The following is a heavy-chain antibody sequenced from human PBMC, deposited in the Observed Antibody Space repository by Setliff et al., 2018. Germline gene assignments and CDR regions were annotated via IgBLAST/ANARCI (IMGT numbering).Heavy chain of an antibody. J-gene: IGHJ5*02. D-gene: IGHD3-16*02. CDR1: GGSISSGGYY. Sequence: TLSLTCTVSGGSISSGGYYWSWIRQHPGKGLEWIGYIYYSGSTYYNPSLKSRVTISVDTSKNQFSLKLSSVTAADTAVYYCARSLRGPYDYVWGSYPRNWFDPWGQGTLVTVSS. CDR2: IYYSGST. V-gene: IGHV4-31*03. CDR3: ARSLRGPYDYVWGSYPRNWFDP.